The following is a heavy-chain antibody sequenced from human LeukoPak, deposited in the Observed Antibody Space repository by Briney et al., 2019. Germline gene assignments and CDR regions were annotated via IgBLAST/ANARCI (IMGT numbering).Heavy chain of an antibody. CDR1: GFTFSSYW. D-gene: IGHD3-22*01. CDR2: IKSDGSST. J-gene: IGHJ4*02. Sequence: GGSLRLSCAASGFTFSSYWMYWVRQAPGKGLVWVSHIKSDGSSTTYADSVKGRFTISRDNAKNTLHLQMNSLRDEDTAVYYCARGSFDRSGNYYFDYWGRGTLVTVSS. V-gene: IGHV3-74*01. CDR3: ARGSFDRSGNYYFDY.